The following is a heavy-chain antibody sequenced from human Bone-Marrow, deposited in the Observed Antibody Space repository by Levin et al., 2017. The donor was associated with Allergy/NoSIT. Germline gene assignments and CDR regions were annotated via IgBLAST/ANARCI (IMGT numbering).Heavy chain of an antibody. V-gene: IGHV1-2*02. D-gene: IGHD6-19*01. CDR3: ARVEAVAPPGLDY. J-gene: IGHJ4*02. CDR2: INPNSGGT. CDR1: GYTFTGYY. Sequence: ASVKVSCKASGYTFTGYYMHWVRQAPGQGLEWMGWINPNSGGTNYAQKFQGRVTMTRDTSISTAYMELSRLRSDDTAVYYCARVEAVAPPGLDYWGQGTLVTVSS.